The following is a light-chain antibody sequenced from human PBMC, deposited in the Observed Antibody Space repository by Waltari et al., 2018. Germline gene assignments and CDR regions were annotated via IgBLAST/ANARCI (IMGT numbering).Light chain of an antibody. CDR3: QQYNSYSRALT. Sequence: EIVMTQSPATLSVSPGERATLSCRASQSIGSHLAWYQQTPGQGPRPLIYGASTRATGIPARFSGRGSGTEFTLTISSLQSEDFATYYCQQYNSYSRALTFGGGTKVEIK. V-gene: IGKV3-15*01. CDR1: QSIGSH. J-gene: IGKJ4*01. CDR2: GAS.